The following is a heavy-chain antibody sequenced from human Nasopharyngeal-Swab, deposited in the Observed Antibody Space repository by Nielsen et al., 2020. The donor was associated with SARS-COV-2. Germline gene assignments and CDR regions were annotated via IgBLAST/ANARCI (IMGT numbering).Heavy chain of an antibody. V-gene: IGHV3-33*01. D-gene: IGHD4-11*01. Sequence: GESLKISCAASGFTFSSYGMHWVRQAPGKGLEWVAVIWYDGSNKYYADSVKGRFTISRDNSKNTLYLQMNSLRAEDTAVYYCARDPMTTVSRFDYRGQGTLVTVSS. CDR3: ARDPMTTVSRFDY. J-gene: IGHJ4*02. CDR1: GFTFSSYG. CDR2: IWYDGSNK.